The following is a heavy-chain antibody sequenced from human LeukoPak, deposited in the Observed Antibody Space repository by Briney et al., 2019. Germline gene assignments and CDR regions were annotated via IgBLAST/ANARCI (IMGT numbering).Heavy chain of an antibody. J-gene: IGHJ6*03. CDR2: MNPNSGNT. CDR1: GYTFTSYD. CDR3: ARGRGHILGYCSSTSCYRPDYYYYMDV. V-gene: IGHV1-8*01. Sequence: GASVKVSCKASGYTFTSYDINWVRQATGQGLEWMGWMNPNSGNTGYAHKFQGRVTMTRNTSISTAYMELSSLRFEDTAVYYCARGRGHILGYCSSTSCYRPDYYYYMDVWGKGTTVTVSS. D-gene: IGHD2-2*01.